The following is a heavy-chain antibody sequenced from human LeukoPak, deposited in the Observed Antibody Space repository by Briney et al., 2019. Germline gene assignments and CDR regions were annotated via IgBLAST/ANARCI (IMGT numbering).Heavy chain of an antibody. Sequence: SETLSLTCTVSGGSISSYYWSWIRQPPGKGLEWIGEINHSGSTNYNPSLKSRVTISVDTSKNQFSLKLSSVTAADTAVYYCARGRGGWLWFGELLSPYYFDYWGQGTLVTVSS. CDR2: INHSGST. D-gene: IGHD3-10*01. CDR1: GGSISSYY. J-gene: IGHJ4*02. V-gene: IGHV4-34*01. CDR3: ARGRGGWLWFGELLSPYYFDY.